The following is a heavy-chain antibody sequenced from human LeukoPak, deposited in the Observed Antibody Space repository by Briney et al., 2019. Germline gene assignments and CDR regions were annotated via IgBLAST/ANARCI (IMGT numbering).Heavy chain of an antibody. CDR2: IYYSGST. V-gene: IGHV4-39*01. CDR1: AGSISSSSYY. D-gene: IGHD2-2*02. Sequence: PSETLSLTCTVSAGSISSSSYYWGWIRQPPGKGLEWIGSIYYSGSTYYNPSLKSRVTISVDTSKNQFSLKLSSVTAADTAVYYCARTPCSSTSCNNFDYWGQGTLVTVSS. J-gene: IGHJ4*02. CDR3: ARTPCSSTSCNNFDY.